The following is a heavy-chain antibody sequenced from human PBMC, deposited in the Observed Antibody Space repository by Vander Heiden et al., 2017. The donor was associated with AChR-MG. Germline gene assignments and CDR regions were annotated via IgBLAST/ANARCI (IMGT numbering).Heavy chain of an antibody. CDR1: GFTFGDYV. Sequence: DVQLVESGGGLVQPGRSLRLSSAPSGFTFGDYVMHWVRQVPGKGLEWVSGISWNGGTLAYADSVKGRFTISRDNTKDSLYLQMNSLGPEDTAFYYCVKEGDIPSWGQGSLVTVSS. CDR2: ISWNGGTL. CDR3: VKEGDIPS. V-gene: IGHV3-9*01. J-gene: IGHJ4*02. D-gene: IGHD3-9*01.